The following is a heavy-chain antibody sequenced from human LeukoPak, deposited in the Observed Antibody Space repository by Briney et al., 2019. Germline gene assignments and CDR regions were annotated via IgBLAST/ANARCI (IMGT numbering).Heavy chain of an antibody. D-gene: IGHD4-23*01. J-gene: IGHJ4*02. Sequence: GGSLRLSCAASGFPFNVYSMNWVRQAPGKGLEWVSFISSSLDSNIYYADSVKGRFTISRDNAKNSLYLQMNSLRAEDTAVYYCARAGTTVVTLGYWGQGTLVTVSS. CDR3: ARAGTTVVTLGY. V-gene: IGHV3-48*04. CDR1: GFPFNVYS. CDR2: ISSSLDSNI.